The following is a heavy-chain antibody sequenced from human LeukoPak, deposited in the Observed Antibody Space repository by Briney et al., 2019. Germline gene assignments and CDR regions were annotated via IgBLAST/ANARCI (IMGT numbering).Heavy chain of an antibody. D-gene: IGHD1-20*01. V-gene: IGHV4-61*02. J-gene: IGHJ5*02. CDR2: IYTSGST. CDR1: GGSISSGSYY. CDR3: ARDFIYSQVYLERFWIDP. Sequence: SETLSLTCTVSGGSISSGSYYWSWIRQPAGKGLEWIGRIYTSGSTNYNPSLKSRVTISVDTSKNQFSLKLSSVTAADTAVYYCARDFIYSQVYLERFWIDPWGQGTLVTVSS.